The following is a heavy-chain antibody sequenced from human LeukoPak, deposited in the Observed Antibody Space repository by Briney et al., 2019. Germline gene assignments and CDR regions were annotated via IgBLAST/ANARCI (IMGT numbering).Heavy chain of an antibody. J-gene: IGHJ6*02. CDR3: AKGGGLWFGAPPYGMDV. D-gene: IGHD3-10*01. V-gene: IGHV3-30*18. CDR1: GFSFSDYS. CDR2: ISYDGSNK. Sequence: GGSLRLSCTASGFSFSDYSMNWVRQAPGKGLEWVAVISYDGSNKYYADSVKGRFTISRDNSKNTLYLQMNSLRAEDTAVYYCAKGGGLWFGAPPYGMDVWGQGTTVTVSS.